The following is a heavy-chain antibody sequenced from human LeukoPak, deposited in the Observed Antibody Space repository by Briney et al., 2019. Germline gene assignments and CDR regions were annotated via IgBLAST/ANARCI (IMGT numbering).Heavy chain of an antibody. J-gene: IGHJ4*02. D-gene: IGHD3-22*01. CDR2: IRHDGHT. Sequence: PAETLYLTCAVSGYSISSGDYWGWIRPPPGKGLEWIVSIRHDGHTYYNPSPKSRVTIAVDMSKNQFSLTLTTATAADAAVYFCERDPDDKDIDYWGQGTLVTVSS. V-gene: IGHV4-38-2*02. CDR3: ERDPDDKDIDY. CDR1: GYSISSGDY.